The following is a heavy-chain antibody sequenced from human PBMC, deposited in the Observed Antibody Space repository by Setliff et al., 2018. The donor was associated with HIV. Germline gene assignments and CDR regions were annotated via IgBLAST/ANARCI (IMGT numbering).Heavy chain of an antibody. V-gene: IGHV1-18*04. CDR3: ARLGSGWSDSYYYAMDI. CDR2: ISPNFGHT. CDR1: GYTFTTYG. D-gene: IGHD6-19*01. Sequence: ASVKVSCKASGYTFTTYGISWVRQAPGHGLEWMGWISPNFGHTKYAQKFLDRVTMTIDTATSRAYMELRSLRSDDTAVYFCARLGSGWSDSYYYAMDIWGQGTTVTAP. J-gene: IGHJ6*02.